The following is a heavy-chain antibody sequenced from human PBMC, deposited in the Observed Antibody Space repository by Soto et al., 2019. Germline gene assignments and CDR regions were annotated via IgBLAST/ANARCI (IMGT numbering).Heavy chain of an antibody. J-gene: IGHJ6*02. V-gene: IGHV4-4*02. CDR2: INHSGST. D-gene: IGHD3-10*01. CDR1: GVSISSGNW. CDR3: ARVPSSFSGSYDGSMAPRYYYYGMDV. Sequence: SETLSLTCDVSGVSISSGNWWSWVRQPPGKGLEWIGEINHSGSTNYNPSLKSRVTISVDTSKNQFSLKLSSVTAADTAVYYCARVPSSFSGSYDGSMAPRYYYYGMDVWGQGTTVTVSS.